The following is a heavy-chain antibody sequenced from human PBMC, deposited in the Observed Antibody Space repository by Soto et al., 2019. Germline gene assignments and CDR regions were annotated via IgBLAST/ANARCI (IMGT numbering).Heavy chain of an antibody. CDR1: GYTFTGYY. Sequence: ASVKVSCKAFGYTFTGYYMHWVRQAPGQGLEWKRWINPNSGGTNYAQKFQGWVTMTRDTSISTSYMELSRLRSDDTAVYYCARSKASSGYYYYYYGMDVWGQGTTVTVSS. D-gene: IGHD3-22*01. CDR2: INPNSGGT. CDR3: ARSKASSGYYYYYYGMDV. V-gene: IGHV1-2*04. J-gene: IGHJ6*02.